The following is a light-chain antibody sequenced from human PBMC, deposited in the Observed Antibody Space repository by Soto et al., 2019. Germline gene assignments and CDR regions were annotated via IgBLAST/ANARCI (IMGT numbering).Light chain of an antibody. J-gene: IGLJ3*02. CDR1: SSDVGNYNL. V-gene: IGLV2-23*01. CDR2: EGS. Sequence: QSVLTQPASVSGSPGQSITISCTGTSSDVGNYNLVSWYQQHPGKAPKLMIYEGSKRPSGVSNRFSASKSGNTASLTISGRQAEDEADYYCCSYAGSSTWVFGGGTKLTVL. CDR3: CSYAGSSTWV.